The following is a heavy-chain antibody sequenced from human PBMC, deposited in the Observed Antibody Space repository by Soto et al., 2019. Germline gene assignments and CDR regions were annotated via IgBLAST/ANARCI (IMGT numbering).Heavy chain of an antibody. CDR3: ATHYYGDYYYYYGMDV. CDR1: GFTFSSYG. Sequence: QVQLVESGGGVVQPGRSLRLSCAASGFTFSSYGMHWVRQAPGKGLEWVAVIWYDGSNKYYADSVKGRFTISRDNSKNTLYLQMNSLRAEDTPVYYCATHYYGDYYYYYGMDVWLQGTTVTVSS. CDR2: IWYDGSNK. J-gene: IGHJ6*02. V-gene: IGHV3-33*01. D-gene: IGHD4-17*01.